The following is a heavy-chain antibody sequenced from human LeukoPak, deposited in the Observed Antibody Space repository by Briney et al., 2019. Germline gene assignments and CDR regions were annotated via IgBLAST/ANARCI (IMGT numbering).Heavy chain of an antibody. CDR1: GFIFSNYW. D-gene: IGHD6-19*01. J-gene: IGHJ4*02. V-gene: IGHV3-7*03. Sequence: GGSLRLSRAASGFIFSNYWMTWVRQAPGKGLEWVASIRQDGSEKYYVHSVKGRFTISRDNAKNSLFLQMNSLRAEDTAVYYCATRLTSGWNGFDDWGQGTLVTVSS. CDR3: ATRLTSGWNGFDD. CDR2: IRQDGSEK.